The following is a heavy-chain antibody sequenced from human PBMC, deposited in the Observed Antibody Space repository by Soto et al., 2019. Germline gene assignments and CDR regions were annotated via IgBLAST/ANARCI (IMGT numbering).Heavy chain of an antibody. CDR2: IIPIFGTA. CDR1: GGTFSSYA. Sequence: GASVKVSCKASGGTFSSYAISWVRQAPGQGLEWMGGIIPIFGTANCAQKFQGRVTITADESTSTAYMELSSLRSEDTAVYYCARVQGGSSWYHDETKVMDVWGQGTTVTVSS. D-gene: IGHD6-13*01. J-gene: IGHJ6*02. CDR3: ARVQGGSSWYHDETKVMDV. V-gene: IGHV1-69*13.